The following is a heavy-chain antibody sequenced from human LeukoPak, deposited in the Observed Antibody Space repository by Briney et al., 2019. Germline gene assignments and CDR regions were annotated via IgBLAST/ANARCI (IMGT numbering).Heavy chain of an antibody. CDR1: GFTFSSYG. CDR3: AKTQGYYDC. CDR2: IGVGGTT. Sequence: GGSLRLSCAASGFTFSSYGMYWVRQAPGKGLEWVSGIGVGGTTYYADSVKGRFTISRDTSKNTLYLQMNSLRVEDTAVYYCAKTQGYYDCWGQGTLVTVSS. V-gene: IGHV3-23*01. J-gene: IGHJ4*02. D-gene: IGHD3-22*01.